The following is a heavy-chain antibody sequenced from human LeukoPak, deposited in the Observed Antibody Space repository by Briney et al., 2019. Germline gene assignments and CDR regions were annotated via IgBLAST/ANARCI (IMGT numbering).Heavy chain of an antibody. D-gene: IGHD5-18*01. CDR1: GGSISSSSYY. CDR2: IHYSGGT. J-gene: IGHJ4*02. CDR3: ARHGGYSYANTLDY. V-gene: IGHV4-39*01. Sequence: SETLSLTCTVSGGSISSSSYYWGWTRQPQGKGLEWIGSIHYSGGTYYNPSLKSRVTISVDTSKNQFSLKLSSVTAADTAVYYCARHGGYSYANTLDYWGQGTLVTVSS.